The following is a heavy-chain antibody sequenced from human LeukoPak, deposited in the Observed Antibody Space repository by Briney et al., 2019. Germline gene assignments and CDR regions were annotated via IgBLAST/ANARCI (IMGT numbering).Heavy chain of an antibody. D-gene: IGHD5-18*01. CDR1: GGTFSSYA. CDR2: IILIFGTA. J-gene: IGHJ4*02. CDR3: ARDLLRGYSYGYADY. V-gene: IGHV1-69*13. Sequence: SVKVSCKASGGTFSSYAISWVRQAPGQGLEWMGGIILIFGTANYAQKFQGRVTITADESTSTAYMELSSLRSEDTAVYYCARDLLRGYSYGYADYWGQGTLVTVSS.